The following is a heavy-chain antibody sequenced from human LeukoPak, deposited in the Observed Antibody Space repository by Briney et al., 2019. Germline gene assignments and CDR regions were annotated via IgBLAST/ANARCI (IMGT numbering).Heavy chain of an antibody. D-gene: IGHD6-13*01. CDR1: GFAFNSYA. V-gene: IGHV3-23*01. Sequence: GGSLRLSCAASGFAFNSYAMTWVRQAPGKGLEWVSTISGDTGTTYFADSVKGRFTISRDNSKNTLYLQMNSLRAEGTAVYYCAKVGSSTWYMYYFDYWGQGALVTVSS. CDR2: ISGDTGTT. J-gene: IGHJ4*02. CDR3: AKVGSSTWYMYYFDY.